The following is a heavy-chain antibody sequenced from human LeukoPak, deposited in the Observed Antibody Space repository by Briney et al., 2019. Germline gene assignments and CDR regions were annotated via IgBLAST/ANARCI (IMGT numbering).Heavy chain of an antibody. Sequence: SETLSLTCTVSGGSVNSDGSYWTWIRQHPGKGLEWIGYISYSGNTYYRPSLKSRINISVDTSKNQFSLKLSSVTAADTAVYYCARIDTGGADCWGQGTMVTVSS. J-gene: IGHJ4*02. V-gene: IGHV4-31*03. CDR1: GGSVNSDGSY. CDR2: ISYSGNT. CDR3: ARIDTGGADC. D-gene: IGHD2-8*02.